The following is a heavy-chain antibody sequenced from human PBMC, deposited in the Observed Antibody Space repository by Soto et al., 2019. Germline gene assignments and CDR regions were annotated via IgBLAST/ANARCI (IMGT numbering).Heavy chain of an antibody. Sequence: SETLSLTCAVSGGSINTFDFSWSWIRRPPGRGLEWIGSIYQSGRTYYIPSLKSRVTMSLEKSKNQFSLKINSVVAADTAIYYCAREMMIFGVAPGGGVDVWGQGTTVTVSS. D-gene: IGHD3-3*01. CDR2: IYQSGRT. CDR3: AREMMIFGVAPGGGVDV. V-gene: IGHV4-30-2*01. J-gene: IGHJ6*02. CDR1: GGSINTFDFS.